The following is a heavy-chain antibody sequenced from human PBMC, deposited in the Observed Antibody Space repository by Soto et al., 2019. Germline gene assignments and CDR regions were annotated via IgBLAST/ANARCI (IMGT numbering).Heavy chain of an antibody. CDR2: ISWNSGSI. Sequence: CALSGFTFDDYAMRWSRQVPGKGLVWDSGISWNSGSIGYADSVKGRFTISRDNAKNSLYLQMNSLRAEDTAVYYCARGAAVAGKRNEKDYYYYYGMDVWGQGTTVTVSS. D-gene: IGHD6-19*01. CDR1: GFTFDDYA. CDR3: ARGAAVAGKRNEKDYYYYYGMDV. J-gene: IGHJ6*02. V-gene: IGHV3-9*01.